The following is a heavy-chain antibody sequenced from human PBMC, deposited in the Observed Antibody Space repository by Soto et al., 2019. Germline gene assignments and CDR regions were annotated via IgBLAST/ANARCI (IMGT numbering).Heavy chain of an antibody. CDR2: ISCSGGST. D-gene: IGHD1-26*01. CDR1: GFTFSSYA. CDR3: AKVPIVGATKPYYFDY. J-gene: IGHJ4*02. Sequence: EVQLLESGGGLVQPGGSLILSCAVSGFTFSSYAMSWVRHAPGKGLEWVSAISCSGGSTYYADSVKGRFNISRDNSKNTLYLQMNSLRAEDTAVYYCAKVPIVGATKPYYFDYWGQGTLVTVSS. V-gene: IGHV3-23*01.